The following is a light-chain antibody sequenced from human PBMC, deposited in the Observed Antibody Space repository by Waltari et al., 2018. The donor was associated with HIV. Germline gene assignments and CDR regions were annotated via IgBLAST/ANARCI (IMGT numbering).Light chain of an antibody. CDR3: QHYDNSPPII. J-gene: IGKJ5*01. CDR2: YTS. Sequence: IVLMQSPASISVSLGESATLSCGASQTVRSTSLAWYHHRPGLAPRLLIYYTSIQPTDIPEMFNGSGSARDFTLTVNRVEAEDSGVFYCQHYDNSPPIIFGPGTRVEI. V-gene: IGKV3D-20*01. CDR1: QTVRSTS.